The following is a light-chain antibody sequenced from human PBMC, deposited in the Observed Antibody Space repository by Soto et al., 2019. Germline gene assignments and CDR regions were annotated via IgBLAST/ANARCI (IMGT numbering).Light chain of an antibody. CDR1: QHVSSN. CDR3: QQYNNWPYT. Sequence: EIVMTQSPATLSVSPGGSATLSCRARQHVSSNFAWYRQKPGQAPTLLIYRASTRATGIQARFSGSGSGTEFTLTIGNLQSEDFAVYSCQQYNNWPYTFGQGNKLEIK. V-gene: IGKV3-15*01. J-gene: IGKJ2*01. CDR2: RAS.